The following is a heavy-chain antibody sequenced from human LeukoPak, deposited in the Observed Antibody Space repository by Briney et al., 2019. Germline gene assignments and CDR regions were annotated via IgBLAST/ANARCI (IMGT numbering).Heavy chain of an antibody. D-gene: IGHD3-9*01. CDR1: GFTFSSYG. J-gene: IGHJ4*02. V-gene: IGHV3-33*01. Sequence: GGSLRLSCAASGFTFSSYGMHWVRQVPGKGLEWVAVIWYDGSNKYYADSVKGRFTISRDNSKNTLYLQMNSLRAEDTAVYYCARGDWSFDYWGQGTLVTVSS. CDR3: ARGDWSFDY. CDR2: IWYDGSNK.